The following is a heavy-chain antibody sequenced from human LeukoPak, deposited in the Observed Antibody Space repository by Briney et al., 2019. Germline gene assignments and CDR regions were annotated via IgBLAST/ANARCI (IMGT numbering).Heavy chain of an antibody. V-gene: IGHV3-11*04. CDR2: ISYSGTSI. J-gene: IGHJ3*02. CDR3: ARSPALGYSGYEWDDAFDI. CDR1: GFTFSDYY. Sequence: GGSLRLSCAASGFTFSDYYMYWIRQAPGKGLEWVSYISYSGTSIYYADSVKGRFTISRDNAKNSLYLQMNSLRAEDTAVYYCARSPALGYSGYEWDDAFDIWGQGTMVTVSS. D-gene: IGHD5-12*01.